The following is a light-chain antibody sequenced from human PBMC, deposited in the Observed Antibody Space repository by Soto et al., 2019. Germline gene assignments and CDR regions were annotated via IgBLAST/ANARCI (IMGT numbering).Light chain of an antibody. Sequence: EVVVTQSPVTLALSPGERATLSCRTSQSGDIYVAWYQQRPGQAPRLLIYDASNRAPGIPARFSGSGSGTDFTLTISSLEPEDFAVYYCQQRKYWPPLTFGGGTKVEIK. CDR3: QQRKYWPPLT. CDR1: QSGDIY. CDR2: DAS. J-gene: IGKJ4*01. V-gene: IGKV3-11*01.